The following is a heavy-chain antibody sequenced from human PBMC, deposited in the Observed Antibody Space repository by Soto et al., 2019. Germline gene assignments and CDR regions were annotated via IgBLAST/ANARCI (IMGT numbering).Heavy chain of an antibody. D-gene: IGHD4-17*01. Sequence: PGGSLRLSCAASGFTFSDYYMSWIRQAPGKGLEWVSYTSSSGSTIYYADSVKGRFTISRDNAKNSLYLQMNSLRAEDTAVYYCARVYGDNHLGRENWYLDLWGRGTLVTVSS. CDR3: ARVYGDNHLGRENWYLDL. CDR2: TSSSGSTI. CDR1: GFTFSDYY. J-gene: IGHJ2*01. V-gene: IGHV3-11*01.